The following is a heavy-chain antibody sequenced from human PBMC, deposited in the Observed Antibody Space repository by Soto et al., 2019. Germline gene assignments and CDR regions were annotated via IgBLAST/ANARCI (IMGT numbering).Heavy chain of an antibody. D-gene: IGHD5-12*01. CDR3: AREDNTGRWLQF. CDR2: ISSSSSTI. CDR1: GFTFSSYS. J-gene: IGHJ4*02. Sequence: EVQLVESGGGLVQPGGSLRLSCAASGFTFSSYSMNWVRQAPGKGLEWVAYISSSSSTIYYADSVKGRFTISRDNAKNSLYLQMNSLRDEDTAVYYCAREDNTGRWLQFWGQGTLVTVSS. V-gene: IGHV3-48*02.